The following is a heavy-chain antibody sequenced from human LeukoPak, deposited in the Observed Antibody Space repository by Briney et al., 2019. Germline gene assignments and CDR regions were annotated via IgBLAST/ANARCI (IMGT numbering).Heavy chain of an antibody. V-gene: IGHV1-8*01. D-gene: IGHD5-12*01. CDR3: ARGRYSGYDYGY. CDR2: MNPNSGNT. J-gene: IGHJ4*02. CDR1: GYTFTSYD. Sequence: ASVKVSCKASGYTFTSYDINWVRQATGQGLEWMGWMNPNSGNTGYAQKFQGRVTMTRNTSISTAYMELSSLRSEDTAVYYCARGRYSGYDYGYWGQGTLVTVSP.